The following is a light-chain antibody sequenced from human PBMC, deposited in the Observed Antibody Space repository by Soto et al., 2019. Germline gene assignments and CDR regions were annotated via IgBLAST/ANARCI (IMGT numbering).Light chain of an antibody. J-gene: IGLJ3*02. CDR1: SSDVGGYNY. CDR2: EVS. V-gene: IGLV2-8*01. Sequence: QSVLTQPPSASGSPGQSVTISCTGTSSDVGGYNYVSWYQQHPGKAPKLMIYEVSKRPSGVPDRFSGSKSGNTASLTVSGLQAEDEADSYCSSYAGANNLLFGGGTKLTVL. CDR3: SSYAGANNLL.